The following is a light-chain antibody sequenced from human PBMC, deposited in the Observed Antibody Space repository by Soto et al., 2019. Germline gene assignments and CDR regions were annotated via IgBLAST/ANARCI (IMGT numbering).Light chain of an antibody. CDR1: QTITSD. Sequence: DIQMTQSPSSLSASVGDRVTITCRASQTITSDLNWYQQRPGKAPKLLIYAASSLQSGVPSRFSGSGSGTDFTLTISSLQPEDSATYYCLQHDSYPLTFGGGTKVDIK. J-gene: IGKJ4*01. V-gene: IGKV1-39*01. CDR2: AAS. CDR3: LQHDSYPLT.